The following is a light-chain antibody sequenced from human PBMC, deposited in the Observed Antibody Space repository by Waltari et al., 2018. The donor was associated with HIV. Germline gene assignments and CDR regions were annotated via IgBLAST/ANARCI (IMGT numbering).Light chain of an antibody. CDR3: QSYDNSVSDSVV. V-gene: IGLV1-40*01. CDR2: GAN. CDR1: SSNIGAGYD. J-gene: IGLJ3*02. Sequence: QSVLTQPPSVSGAPGQRVTISCTGSSNIGAGYDVQWSHRLPGTAPNLLINGANNRPSGVPDRFSGSKSGASASLAIAGLQAEDEADYYCQSYDNSVSDSVVFGGGTKVTVL.